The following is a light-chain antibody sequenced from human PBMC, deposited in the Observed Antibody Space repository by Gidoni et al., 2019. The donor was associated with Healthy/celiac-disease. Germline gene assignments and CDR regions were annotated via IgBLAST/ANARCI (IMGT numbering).Light chain of an antibody. J-gene: IGKJ2*01. CDR2: AAS. V-gene: IGKV1-39*01. CDR1: QSISSY. Sequence: DIQKTQDPSSLSASVGDRATITWRASQSISSYLKWYQQKPGKAPMLLIYAASSLHSGVPSRFSGSASGTDFTLTISSLQPEDFAPYYCQQSYSTPRTFGQGTKLEIK. CDR3: QQSYSTPRT.